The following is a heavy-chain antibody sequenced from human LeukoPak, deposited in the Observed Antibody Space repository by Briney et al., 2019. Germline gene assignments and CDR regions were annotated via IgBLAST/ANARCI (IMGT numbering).Heavy chain of an antibody. Sequence: GGSLRLSCAASGFTFSSYAMSWVRQAPGKGLEWVAVVSYDGSNKVYADSVKGRFTISRDNSKNTLYLQMNSLRPEDTAAYHCAKEDYDGSGSYLGYWGQGTLVTVSS. CDR3: AKEDYDGSGSYLGY. CDR1: GFTFSSYA. V-gene: IGHV3-30*18. D-gene: IGHD3-10*01. J-gene: IGHJ4*02. CDR2: VSYDGSNK.